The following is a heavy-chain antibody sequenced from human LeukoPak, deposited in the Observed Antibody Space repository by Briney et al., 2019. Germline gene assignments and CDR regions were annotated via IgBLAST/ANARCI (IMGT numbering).Heavy chain of an antibody. D-gene: IGHD3-3*01. CDR2: IYTSGST. Sequence: SETLSLTCTVSGGSISSYYWSWIRQPAGKGLEWIGRIYTSGSTNYNPSLKSRVTMSVDTSKNQFSLKLSSVTAADTAVYYCASTRYDFWSGYYPNWFDPWGQGTLVTVSS. CDR1: GGSISSYY. V-gene: IGHV4-4*07. CDR3: ASTRYDFWSGYYPNWFDP. J-gene: IGHJ5*02.